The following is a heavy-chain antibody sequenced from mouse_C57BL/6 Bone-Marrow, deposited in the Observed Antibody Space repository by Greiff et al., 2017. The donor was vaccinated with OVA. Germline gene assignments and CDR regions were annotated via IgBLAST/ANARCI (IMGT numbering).Heavy chain of an antibody. V-gene: IGHV1-59*01. D-gene: IGHD1-1*01. J-gene: IGHJ2*02. Sequence: VQLQQPGAELVRPGTSVKLSCKASGYTFTNYWMHWVKQRPGQGLEWIGVIAPSDSYINYNQKFKGRATLAVDTSSSTAYMHLSSLTSEDSAVYYCAHYVSRLCLHYWGQGTSLTVSS. CDR2: IAPSDSYI. CDR3: AHYVSRLCLHY. CDR1: GYTFTNYW.